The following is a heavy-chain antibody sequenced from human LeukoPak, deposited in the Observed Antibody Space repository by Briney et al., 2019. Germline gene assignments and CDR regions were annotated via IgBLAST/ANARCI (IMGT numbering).Heavy chain of an antibody. V-gene: IGHV3-30*04. D-gene: IGHD3-9*01. CDR2: ISYDGSNK. CDR3: ARDPTLRYFDWLLKPPLGLSD. Sequence: PGGSLRLSCAASGFTFSSYAMHWVRQAPGKGLEWVAVISYDGSNKYYADSVKGRFTISRDNSKNTLYLQMNSPRAEDTAVYYCARDPTLRYFDWLLKPPLGLSDWGQGTLVTVSS. J-gene: IGHJ4*02. CDR1: GFTFSSYA.